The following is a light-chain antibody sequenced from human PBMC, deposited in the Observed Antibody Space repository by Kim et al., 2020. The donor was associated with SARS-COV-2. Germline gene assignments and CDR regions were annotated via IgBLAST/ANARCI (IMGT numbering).Light chain of an antibody. CDR2: EVS. Sequence: QSALTQPPSASGSPGRSVTISCTGTSSDVGGYNHVSWYQQHPGKAPKLMIYEVSKRPSGVPDRFSGSKSANTASLTVSGLQAEDEADYYCSSHTGRNSWVFGGGTKVTVL. J-gene: IGLJ3*02. CDR3: SSHTGRNSWV. CDR1: SSDVGGYNH. V-gene: IGLV2-8*01.